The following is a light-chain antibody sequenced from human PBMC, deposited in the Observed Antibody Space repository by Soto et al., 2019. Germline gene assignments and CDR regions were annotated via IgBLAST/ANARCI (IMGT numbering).Light chain of an antibody. CDR2: SNN. J-gene: IGLJ2*01. V-gene: IGLV1-44*01. Sequence: QSVLTQPPAASGTPGQRVTISCSGSSSHIGSNTVNWYQQLPGTAPKLLIYSNNQRPSGVPDRFSGSKSGTSASLAISGLQYEDEADYYCAAWDDSLNGPVFGRGTKLTV. CDR1: SSHIGSNT. CDR3: AAWDDSLNGPV.